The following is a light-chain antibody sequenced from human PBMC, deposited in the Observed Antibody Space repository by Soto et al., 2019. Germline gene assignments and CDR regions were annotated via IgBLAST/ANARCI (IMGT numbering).Light chain of an antibody. CDR3: QNYSSYPWT. CDR2: DAS. V-gene: IGKV1-5*01. Sequence: DIQMTQSPSTLSASVGDRVTITCRASQSVSSWLAWYQQKAGKAPKLLIFDASTLESGVPSRFRGSGSGTQFSLPISSLQPDDFATYYCQNYSSYPWTFVLGPKVGIK. J-gene: IGKJ1*01. CDR1: QSVSSW.